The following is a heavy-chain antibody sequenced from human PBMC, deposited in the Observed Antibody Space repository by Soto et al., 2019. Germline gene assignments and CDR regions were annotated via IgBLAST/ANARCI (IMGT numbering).Heavy chain of an antibody. J-gene: IGHJ6*02. V-gene: IGHV3-23*01. CDR2: ISGSGGST. Sequence: EVQLLESGGGLVQPGGSLRLSCAASGFTFSSYAMSWVRQAPGKGLEWVSVISGSGGSTYYADSVKGRFTISRDNSKNTLYMQMNSLRAEDTAVYYCAYYYGSGSPWDYLYGRDVWGQGTTVTGSS. D-gene: IGHD3-10*01. CDR1: GFTFSSYA. CDR3: AYYYGSGSPWDYLYGRDV.